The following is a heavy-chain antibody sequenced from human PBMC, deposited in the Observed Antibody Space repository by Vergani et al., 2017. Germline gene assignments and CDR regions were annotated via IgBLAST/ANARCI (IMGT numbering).Heavy chain of an antibody. CDR2: IYYSGST. V-gene: IGHV4-39*01. CDR3: ARHSXSLSTRYYYYYMDV. D-gene: IGHD6-6*01. Sequence: QVQLQESGPGLVKPSQTLSLTCSVSGGSISSSSYYWGWIRQPPGKGLEWIGSIYYSGSTYYNPSLKSRVTISVDTSKNQFSLKLSSVTAADTAVYYCARHSXSLSTRYYYYYMDVWGKGTTVTVSS. CDR1: GGSISSSSYY. J-gene: IGHJ6*03.